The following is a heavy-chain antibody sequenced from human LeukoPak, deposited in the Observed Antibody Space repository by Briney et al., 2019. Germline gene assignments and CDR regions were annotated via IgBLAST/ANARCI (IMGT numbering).Heavy chain of an antibody. CDR1: GFTFSSYE. CDR3: ARDPYGSGSYSDY. Sequence: GGSLRLSCAASGFTFSSYEMSWVRQAPGKGLEWVSYISSSGSTIYYADSVKGRFTISRDNAKNSLYLQMNSLRAEDTAVYYCARDPYGSGSYSDYWGQGTLVTVSS. V-gene: IGHV3-48*03. CDR2: ISSSGSTI. J-gene: IGHJ4*02. D-gene: IGHD3-10*01.